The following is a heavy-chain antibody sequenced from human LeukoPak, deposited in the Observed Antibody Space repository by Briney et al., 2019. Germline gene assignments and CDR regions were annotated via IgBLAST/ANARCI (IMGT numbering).Heavy chain of an antibody. D-gene: IGHD3-3*01. J-gene: IGHJ6*03. V-gene: IGHV3-74*01. CDR1: GFTFSSYW. CDR2: INTDGSST. CDR3: AVATDFSVYYYYMDV. Sequence: PGGSLRLSCAASGFTFSSYWMHWVRQAPGKGLVWVSRINTDGSSTSYADSVKGRFTISRDNAKNTLYLQMNSLRVEDTAVYYCAVATDFSVYYYYMDVWGKGATVTVSS.